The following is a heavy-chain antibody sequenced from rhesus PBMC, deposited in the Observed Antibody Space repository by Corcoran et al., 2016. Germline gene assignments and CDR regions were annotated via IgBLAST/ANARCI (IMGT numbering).Heavy chain of an antibody. CDR3: ARSYSWNNGFDY. D-gene: IGHD1-20*01. CDR2: INNGGGST. CDR1: GFRFSDYY. Sequence: EVQLVESGGGLAKPGWSLRLSCAAFGFRFSDYYMDGVRQAPGKGREWVSRINNGGGSTWYADSVNGRFTISRENAKKTLYLQMSSLRDEDTAVYYCARSYSWNNGFDYWGQGVQVTVSS. V-gene: IGHV3-178*01. J-gene: IGHJ4*01.